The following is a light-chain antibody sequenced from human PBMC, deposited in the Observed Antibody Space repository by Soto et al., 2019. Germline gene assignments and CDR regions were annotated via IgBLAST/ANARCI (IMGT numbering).Light chain of an antibody. V-gene: IGKV3-15*01. CDR1: QSVSSN. CDR3: QQYSNWPVT. Sequence: EIVMTQSPATLSVSPGERATLSCRASQSVSSNLAWYQQKPGQAPRLLIYAASTWATGVQSRFSGSGSGTDFPLTISSLQSEDFAVYYCQQYSNWPVTFGQGTKVEIK. CDR2: AAS. J-gene: IGKJ1*01.